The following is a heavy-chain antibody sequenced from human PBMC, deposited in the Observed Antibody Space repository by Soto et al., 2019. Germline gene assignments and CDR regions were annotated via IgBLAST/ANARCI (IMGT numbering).Heavy chain of an antibody. CDR1: GFTFDDYA. CDR3: ARFSHDAFDI. Sequence: PGGSLRLSCAASGFTFDDYAMHWVRQAPGKGLEWVSGISWNSGSIGYADSVKGRFTISRDNAKNSLYLQMNSLRAEDTALYYCARFSHDAFDIWGQGTMVTVSS. V-gene: IGHV3-9*01. CDR2: ISWNSGSI. J-gene: IGHJ3*02.